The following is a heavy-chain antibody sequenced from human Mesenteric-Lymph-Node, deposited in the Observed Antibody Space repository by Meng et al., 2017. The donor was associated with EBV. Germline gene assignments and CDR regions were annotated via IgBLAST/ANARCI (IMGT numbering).Heavy chain of an antibody. CDR1: GNTFTRHQ. CDR3: ARDEVSEGQLEH. V-gene: IGHV1-46*01. CDR2: INHSGGAT. J-gene: IGHJ4*02. Sequence: QVQWVQSGVGVKTAGASMKVSCKASGNTFTRHQMHWVRQAPGQGPEWMGIINHSGGATRDAQKYQDRITMTSDTNKNTVYMQITRLRYENTAVYYWARDEVSEGQLEHWGQGTLVTVSS. D-gene: IGHD1-1*01.